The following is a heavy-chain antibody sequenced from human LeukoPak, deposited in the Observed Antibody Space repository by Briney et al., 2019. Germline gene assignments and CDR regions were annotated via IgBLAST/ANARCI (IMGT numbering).Heavy chain of an antibody. Sequence: SETLSLTCTVSGGSISSSSYYWGWIRQPPGKGLEWIGSNYYSGSTYYNPSLKSRVTISVDTSKNQFSLKLSSVTAADTAVYYCARPAAAGYFDYWGQGTLVTVSS. V-gene: IGHV4-39*01. J-gene: IGHJ4*02. CDR1: GGSISSSSYY. D-gene: IGHD6-13*01. CDR2: NYYSGST. CDR3: ARPAAAGYFDY.